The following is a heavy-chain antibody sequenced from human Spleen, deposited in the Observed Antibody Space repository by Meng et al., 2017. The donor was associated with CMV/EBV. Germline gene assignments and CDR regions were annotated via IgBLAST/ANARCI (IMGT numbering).Heavy chain of an antibody. V-gene: IGHV4-30-4*08. CDR2: IYYSGST. CDR3: ARARYCSGGSCFRHFDY. D-gene: IGHD2-15*01. J-gene: IGHJ4*02. CDR1: GVSISSCDYY. Sequence: QGRLQEPVPVLAEPSQTLSLTCTVSGVSISSCDYYWSWFRQPPGKGLEWIGYIYYSGSTYNNPSLKSQVTISIDTSKNQFSLKLSSVTAADTAVDYCARARYCSGGSCFRHFDYWGQGTLVTVSS.